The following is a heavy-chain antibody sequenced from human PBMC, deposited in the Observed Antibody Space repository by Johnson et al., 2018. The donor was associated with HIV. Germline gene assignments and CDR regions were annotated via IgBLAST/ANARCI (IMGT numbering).Heavy chain of an antibody. CDR3: ARLPSWYSRDEFNI. Sequence: VQLVESGGGVVRPGGYLRLSCAASGFSFDDYGMNWVRQAPRKGLEWFSSINWNGGSTSYADSVRGRFTISRDNAKNSLYMQMNSLIVEATALYYCARLPSWYSRDEFNICGQATMVTVSS. J-gene: IGHJ3*02. CDR2: INWNGGST. V-gene: IGHV3-20*04. D-gene: IGHD6-13*01. CDR1: GFSFDDYG.